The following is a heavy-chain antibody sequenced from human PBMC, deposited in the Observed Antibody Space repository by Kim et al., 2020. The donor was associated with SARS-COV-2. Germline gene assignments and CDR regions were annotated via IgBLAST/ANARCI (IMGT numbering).Heavy chain of an antibody. Sequence: ASVKVSCKASGYTFTGYYMHWVRQAPGQGLEWMGWINPNSGGTNYAQKFRGRVTMTRDTSISTAYMELSRLRSDDTAVYYCARVRDRFLEWLLHRDYYGMDVWGQGTTVTVSS. D-gene: IGHD3-3*01. CDR3: ARVRDRFLEWLLHRDYYGMDV. CDR2: INPNSGGT. V-gene: IGHV1-2*02. CDR1: GYTFTGYY. J-gene: IGHJ6*02.